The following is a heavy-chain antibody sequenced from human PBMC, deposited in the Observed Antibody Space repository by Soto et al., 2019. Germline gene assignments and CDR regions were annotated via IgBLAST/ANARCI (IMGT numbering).Heavy chain of an antibody. CDR1: GFTFSSYG. V-gene: IGHV3-33*01. D-gene: IGHD4-17*01. CDR3: ARDPQIDYGDGYDDFDT. CDR2: IWCDGSNK. J-gene: IGHJ3*02. Sequence: QVQLVESGGGVVQPGRSLRLSCAASGFTFSSYGMNWVRQAPGKGLEWVAVIWCDGSNKYYADSVKGRFTISRDNSKNTLYLQMNSRRAEDTAVYYCARDPQIDYGDGYDDFDTWGQGTMVTVSS.